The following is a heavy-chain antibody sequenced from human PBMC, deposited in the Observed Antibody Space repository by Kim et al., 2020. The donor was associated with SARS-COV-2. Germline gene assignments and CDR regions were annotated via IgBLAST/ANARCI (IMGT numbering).Heavy chain of an antibody. D-gene: IGHD2-2*01. CDR3: ASTSDTSCISTTCYAPFDY. V-gene: IGHV3-23*01. Sequence: GRFTISRYNSKNTLYLQMNSLRAKDTAVYYCASTSDTSCISTTCYAPFDYWGQGTLVTVSS. J-gene: IGHJ4*02.